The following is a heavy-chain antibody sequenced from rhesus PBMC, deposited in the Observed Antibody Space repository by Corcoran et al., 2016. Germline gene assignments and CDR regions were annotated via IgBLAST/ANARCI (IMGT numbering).Heavy chain of an antibody. CDR3: SRFDV. CDR1: GFTFNIYA. J-gene: IGHJ5-1*01. V-gene: IGHV3-54*02. CDR2: ISSEVSNK. Sequence: EGQMVESGGDLVQPGGSLRLSCAASGFTFNIYAIHWVRQAPGKGLDGVSVISSEVSNKQNADSVKDRFTISRDNARNIVYLQMSNLKLEDTAVYYCSRFDVWGPGVLVIVSS.